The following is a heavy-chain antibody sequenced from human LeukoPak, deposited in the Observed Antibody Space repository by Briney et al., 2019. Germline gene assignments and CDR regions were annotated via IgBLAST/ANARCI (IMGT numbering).Heavy chain of an antibody. CDR3: ASGYSYGFDY. D-gene: IGHD5-18*01. CDR1: GGSISSSSYY. J-gene: IGHJ4*02. Sequence: TSETLSLTCTVPGGSISSSSYYWGWIRQPPGKGLEWIGSIYYSGSTYYNPSLKSRVTISVDTSKNQFSLKLSSVTAADTAVYYCASGYSYGFDYWGQGTLVTVSS. CDR2: IYYSGST. V-gene: IGHV4-39*07.